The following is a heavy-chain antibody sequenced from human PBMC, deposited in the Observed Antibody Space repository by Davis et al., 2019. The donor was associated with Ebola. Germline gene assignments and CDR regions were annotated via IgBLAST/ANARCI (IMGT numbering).Heavy chain of an antibody. J-gene: IGHJ4*02. Sequence: SETRSLTCAVYGGSFSGYYWTWIRQPPGKGLEWIGEINHSGSTNYNPSLKSRLIISVDTSKNQFSLQLNSVTAADTAVYYCARGDLGGKQLVYWGQGTLVTVSS. D-gene: IGHD6-13*01. CDR2: INHSGST. V-gene: IGHV4-34*01. CDR3: ARGDLGGKQLVY. CDR1: GGSFSGYY.